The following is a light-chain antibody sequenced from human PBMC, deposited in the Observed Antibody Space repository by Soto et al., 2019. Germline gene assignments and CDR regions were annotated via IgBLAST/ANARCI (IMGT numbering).Light chain of an antibody. Sequence: QSVLTQPPSASGSPGQSVTISCTGTSSDVGGYNFVSWYQQHPGKAPKLMIYDVTKRPSGVPDRFSGSKSGNTASLTVSGLQAEDEADYSSSSYAGTHIVFVTGTKVTVL. CDR3: SSYAGTHIV. CDR2: DVT. J-gene: IGLJ1*01. V-gene: IGLV2-8*01. CDR1: SSDVGGYNF.